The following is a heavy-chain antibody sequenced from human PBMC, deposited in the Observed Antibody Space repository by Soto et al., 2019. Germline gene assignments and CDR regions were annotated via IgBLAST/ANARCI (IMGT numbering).Heavy chain of an antibody. V-gene: IGHV1-18*01. J-gene: IGHJ4*02. CDR2: ITAFNGNT. Sequence: QVHLVQSGAEVEKPGASVKVSCKASGYTFTDYGISWVRQAPGQGLQWMGWITAFNGNTKYAQQFQGRVTMTTDTSTSTAYMELRSLESDDTAVYYYARISQSDFWSGYYYFFDYWGQGTLVTVSS. CDR3: ARISQSDFWSGYYYFFDY. D-gene: IGHD3-3*01. CDR1: GYTFTDYG.